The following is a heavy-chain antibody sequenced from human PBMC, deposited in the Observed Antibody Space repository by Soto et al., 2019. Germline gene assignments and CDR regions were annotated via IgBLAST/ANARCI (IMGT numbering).Heavy chain of an antibody. D-gene: IGHD3-10*01. CDR1: GFTFSSYG. CDR2: ISYDGSNK. J-gene: IGHJ6*03. V-gene: IGHV3-30*18. Sequence: GGSLRLSCASSGFTFSSYGMHLVRQAPGKGLEWVAVISYDGSNKYYADSVKGRFTISRDNSKNTLYLQMNSLRAEDTAVYYCAKVGWFGELGAYYYYMDVWGKGTTVTVSS. CDR3: AKVGWFGELGAYYYYMDV.